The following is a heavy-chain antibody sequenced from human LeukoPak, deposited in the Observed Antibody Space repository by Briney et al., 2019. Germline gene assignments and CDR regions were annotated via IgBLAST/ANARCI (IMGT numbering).Heavy chain of an antibody. Sequence: PGGSLRLSCVVSGFNLHNYAMSWVRQAPGKGLEWVSHVSPSGRSTYYADAVWGRFTISGDNSNNTLFLQMSSLRVEDTAVYYCARAARAGAQYFDWWGQGVLVTVSS. CDR2: VSPSGRST. J-gene: IGHJ4*02. CDR1: GFNLHNYA. V-gene: IGHV3-23*01. CDR3: ARAARAGAQYFDW. D-gene: IGHD2/OR15-2a*01.